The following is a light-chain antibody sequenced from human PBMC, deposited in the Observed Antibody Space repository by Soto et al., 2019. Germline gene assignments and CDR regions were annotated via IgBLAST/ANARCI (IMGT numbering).Light chain of an antibody. V-gene: IGLV1-44*01. J-gene: IGLJ2*01. CDR3: PAWDDSLNGVL. Sequence: QSVLTQPPSASGTPGQRVTISCSGSSSNIGSNPVHWYQQVPGTAPKLLIHNNNQRPSGVPARFSGSKSGTSASLAISGLQSEDEADYYCPAWDDSLNGVLFGGGTKLTVL. CDR1: SSNIGSNP. CDR2: NNN.